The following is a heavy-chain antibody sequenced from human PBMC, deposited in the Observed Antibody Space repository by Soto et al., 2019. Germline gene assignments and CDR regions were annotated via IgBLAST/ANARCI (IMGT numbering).Heavy chain of an antibody. Sequence: GGSLRLSCAASGFTFSSYAMSWVRQAPGKGLEWVSAISGSGGSTYYADSVKGRFTISRDNSKNTLYLQMNSLRAEDTAVYYCAKSDCSGGSCYESFGILDYWGQGTLVTVSS. V-gene: IGHV3-23*01. CDR2: ISGSGGST. CDR1: GFTFSSYA. J-gene: IGHJ4*02. D-gene: IGHD2-15*01. CDR3: AKSDCSGGSCYESFGILDY.